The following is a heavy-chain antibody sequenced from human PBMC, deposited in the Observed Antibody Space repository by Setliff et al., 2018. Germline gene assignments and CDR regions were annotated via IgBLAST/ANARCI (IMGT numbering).Heavy chain of an antibody. Sequence: GGSLRLSCVTSGFTFSTYWMHWARQAPGQGLVWVARISTDGSSITYADSVKGRFTISRDNARNTLYLQMNSLTAEDTAVYYCARDLGYHDYWGQGTLVTVSS. D-gene: IGHD3-16*02. V-gene: IGHV3-74*03. CDR2: ISTDGSSI. CDR1: GFTFSTYW. J-gene: IGHJ4*02. CDR3: ARDLGYHDY.